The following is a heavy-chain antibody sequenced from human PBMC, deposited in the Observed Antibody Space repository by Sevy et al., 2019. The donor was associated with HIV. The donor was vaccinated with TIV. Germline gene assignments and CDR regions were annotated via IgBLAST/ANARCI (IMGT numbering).Heavy chain of an antibody. CDR3: AGGEGYCSSTSCYPYYYGMDV. J-gene: IGHJ6*02. CDR2: IKQDGSEK. D-gene: IGHD2-2*01. CDR1: GFTFSSYW. Sequence: GGSLRLSCAASGFTFSSYWMSWVRQAPGKGLEWVANIKQDGSEKYYVDSVKGRFTISRDNAKNSLYLQMNSLRAEDTAVYYCAGGEGYCSSTSCYPYYYGMDVWGQGTTVTVSS. V-gene: IGHV3-7*01.